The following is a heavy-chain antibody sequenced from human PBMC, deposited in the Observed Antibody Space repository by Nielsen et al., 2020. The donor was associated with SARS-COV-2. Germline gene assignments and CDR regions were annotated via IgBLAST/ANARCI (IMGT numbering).Heavy chain of an antibody. CDR3: ARDGVVGSTNTFDV. CDR2: IWYDGSNK. D-gene: IGHD1-26*01. Sequence: GESLKISCAASGFTFSSYGMHWVRQAPGKGLEWVAVIWYDGSNKYYADSVKGRFTISRDNAKNTVYLQMNSLRAEDTAVYYCARDGVVGSTNTFDVWGQGTVVTVSS. J-gene: IGHJ3*01. V-gene: IGHV3-33*01. CDR1: GFTFSSYG.